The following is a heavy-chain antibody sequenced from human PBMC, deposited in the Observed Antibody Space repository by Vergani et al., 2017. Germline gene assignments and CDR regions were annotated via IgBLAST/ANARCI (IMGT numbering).Heavy chain of an antibody. CDR3: TTADHYYGSGSFFNY. CDR1: GFTFSNAW. V-gene: IGHV3-15*01. D-gene: IGHD3-10*01. CDR2: IKSKTDGGTT. J-gene: IGHJ4*02. Sequence: EVQLVESGGGLVKPGGSLRLSCAASGFTFSNAWMSWVRQAPGKGLEWVGRIKSKTDGGTTDYAAPVKGRFTISRDDSKYTLYLQMNSLKTGDTAVYYCTTADHYYGSGSFFNYWGQGTLVTVSS.